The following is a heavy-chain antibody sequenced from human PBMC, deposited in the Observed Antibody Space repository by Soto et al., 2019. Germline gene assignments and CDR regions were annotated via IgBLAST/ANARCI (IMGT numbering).Heavy chain of an antibody. CDR2: IYYSGST. Sequence: QLQLQESGPGLVKPSETLSLTCTVSGGSISSSSYYWGWIRQPPGKGLEWIGSIYYSGSTYYNPSLKSRVTISVDTSKNQFSLKLSSVTAADTAVYYCARLHDDFLSGYMDYYFDYWGQGTLVTVSS. CDR1: GGSISSSSYY. D-gene: IGHD3-3*01. J-gene: IGHJ4*02. V-gene: IGHV4-39*01. CDR3: ARLHDDFLSGYMDYYFDY.